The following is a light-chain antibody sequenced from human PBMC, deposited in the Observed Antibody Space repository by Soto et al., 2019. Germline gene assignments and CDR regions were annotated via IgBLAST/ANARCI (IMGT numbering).Light chain of an antibody. V-gene: IGLV2-14*01. J-gene: IGLJ1*01. CDR2: EVS. CDR3: SSHTSSSTRV. Sequence: QSVLTQPASVSGSPGQSITISCTGTSSDVGGYNFVSWYQQHPGKAPKLMLFEVSNRPSGVSTRFPGSKSGNTASLTISGLQAEDEADYYCSSHTSSSTRVFGTGTKVTVL. CDR1: SSDVGGYNF.